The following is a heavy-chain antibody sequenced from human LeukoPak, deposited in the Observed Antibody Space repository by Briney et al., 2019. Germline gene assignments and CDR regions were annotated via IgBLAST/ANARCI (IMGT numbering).Heavy chain of an antibody. Sequence: SETLSLTCTVSGYSISSGYYWGWIRQPPGKGLEWIGSIYHSGSTYYNPSLKSRVTISVGTSKTQFSLKVTSVTTADTAVYYCAKGRKDFDTNLGPFDSWGQGILVTVSS. CDR3: AKGRKDFDTNLGPFDS. D-gene: IGHD3-9*01. CDR1: GYSISSGYY. V-gene: IGHV4-38-2*02. CDR2: IYHSGST. J-gene: IGHJ4*02.